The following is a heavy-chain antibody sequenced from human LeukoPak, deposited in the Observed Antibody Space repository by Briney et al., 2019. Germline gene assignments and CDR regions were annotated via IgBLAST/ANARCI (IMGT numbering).Heavy chain of an antibody. V-gene: IGHV3-15*04. CDR1: GFTFNYAR. J-gene: IGHJ6*02. D-gene: IGHD1-7*01. CDR2: TVSEIDGGTT. Sequence: PGGSLRLSCAASGFTFNYARMSWVRQVPGKGLEWVGQTVSEIDGGTTDYATPVKGRFTISRDDSKSTLYLQMNSPKIEDTAVYYCTTDEDWNYARKDVWGQGATVIVSS. CDR3: TTDEDWNYARKDV.